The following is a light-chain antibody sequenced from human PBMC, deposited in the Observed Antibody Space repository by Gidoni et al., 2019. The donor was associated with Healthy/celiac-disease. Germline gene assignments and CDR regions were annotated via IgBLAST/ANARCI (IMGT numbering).Light chain of an antibody. CDR2: GKN. Sequence: SSELTQDPAVSVALGQTVRITCQGDSLRSYYASWYQQKPGPAPLLVIYGKNNRPSGIPDRFSGSSSGNTASLTITGAQAEDEADYYCNSRDSSGNHLRVFGGGTKLTVL. J-gene: IGLJ2*01. V-gene: IGLV3-19*01. CDR3: NSRDSSGNHLRV. CDR1: SLRSYY.